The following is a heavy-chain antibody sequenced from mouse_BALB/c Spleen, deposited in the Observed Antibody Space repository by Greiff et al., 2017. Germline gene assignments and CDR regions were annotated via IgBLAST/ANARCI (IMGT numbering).Heavy chain of an antibody. Sequence: QVQLQQPGAELVRPGASVKLSCKASGYTFTSYWMHWVKQRPGQGLEWIGYINPSTGYTEYNQKFKDKATLTADKSSSTAYMQLSSLTSEDSAVYYCARSPIYYGNYGYFDGWGAGTTVTVSS. CDR3: ARSPIYYGNYGYFDG. CDR2: INPSTGYT. CDR1: GYTFTSYW. V-gene: IGHV1-7*01. J-gene: IGHJ1*01. D-gene: IGHD2-1*01.